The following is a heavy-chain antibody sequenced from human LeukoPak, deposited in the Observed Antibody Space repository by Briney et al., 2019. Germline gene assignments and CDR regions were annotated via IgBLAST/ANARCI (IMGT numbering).Heavy chain of an antibody. CDR2: MSYDGSYK. D-gene: IGHD4-17*01. J-gene: IGHJ4*02. Sequence: GGSLRLSCAASGFTFSSYGILWVRQAPGKGLEWVAVMSYDGSYKYYADSVKGRFTISRDNSKNTLYLQMNSLRAEDTAVYYCAKDYRNYGDTIDYWGQGTLVTVSS. CDR3: AKDYRNYGDTIDY. CDR1: GFTFSSYG. V-gene: IGHV3-30*18.